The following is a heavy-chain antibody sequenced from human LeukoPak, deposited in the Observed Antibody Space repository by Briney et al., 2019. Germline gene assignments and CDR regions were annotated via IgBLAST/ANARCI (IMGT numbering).Heavy chain of an antibody. CDR1: GYTFTGYG. D-gene: IGHD3-9*01. Sequence: ASVKVSCKASGYTFTGYGISWVRQAPGQGLEWMGWISAYNGNTNYAQKLQGRVTMTTDTSTSTAYMELRSLRSDDTAVYYCARDRGIRYFDRLQNELDPFDIWGQGTMVTVSS. V-gene: IGHV1-18*01. J-gene: IGHJ3*02. CDR3: ARDRGIRYFDRLQNELDPFDI. CDR2: ISAYNGNT.